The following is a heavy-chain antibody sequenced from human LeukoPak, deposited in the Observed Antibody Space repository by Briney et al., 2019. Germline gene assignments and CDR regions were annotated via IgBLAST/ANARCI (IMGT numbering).Heavy chain of an antibody. J-gene: IGHJ6*03. Sequence: GGSLRLSCAASGFTFSNYWMSWVRQAPGNGPEWVANIKEDESEKNYVDSVKGRFTISRDNAKNSLYLQMNSLRAEDTAIYYCARDPYNGSYGDSYYYYMDAWGKGTTVTISS. CDR1: GFTFSNYW. V-gene: IGHV3-7*01. CDR3: ARDPYNGSYGDSYYYYMDA. CDR2: IKEDESEK. D-gene: IGHD1-26*01.